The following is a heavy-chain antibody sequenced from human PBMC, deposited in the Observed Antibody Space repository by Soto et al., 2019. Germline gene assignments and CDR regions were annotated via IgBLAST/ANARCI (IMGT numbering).Heavy chain of an antibody. CDR1: GGTFSSYG. V-gene: IGHV1-69*12. CDR3: ARAYSGYDFLDY. D-gene: IGHD5-12*01. J-gene: IGHJ4*02. CDR2: IIPLFGTP. Sequence: QVHLVQSGAEMKKPGSSVEVSCKASGGTFSSYGISWVRQAPGQGLEWMGGIIPLFGTPNYAQKFQGRVTITADESTSTAYMELSSLRSDDTAVYYCARAYSGYDFLDYWGQGTLVTVSS.